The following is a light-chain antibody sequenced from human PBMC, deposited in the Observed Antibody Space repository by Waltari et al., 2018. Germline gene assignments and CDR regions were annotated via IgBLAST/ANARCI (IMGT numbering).Light chain of an antibody. V-gene: IGKV1-9*01. CDR2: ATS. CDR3: QQINSYPLT. J-gene: IGKJ3*01. Sequence: DIQLTQSPSFLSASVGDRVTITCRAGQDIRSYLAWYQQKPGKAPKLLIYATSTLQSGVPSRFSGSGSGTEFTLTISSLQPEDSATYYCQQINSYPLTFGPGTKVDIK. CDR1: QDIRSY.